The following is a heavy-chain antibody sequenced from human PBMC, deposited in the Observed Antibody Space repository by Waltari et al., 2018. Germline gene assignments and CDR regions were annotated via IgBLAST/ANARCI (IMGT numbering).Heavy chain of an antibody. J-gene: IGHJ6*03. V-gene: IGHV3-23*04. CDR3: AKDILELQYYYYYMDV. CDR2: ISGSGGST. D-gene: IGHD1-7*01. CDR1: GFTLSSYA. Sequence: EVQLVESGGGLVQPGGSLRLSCAASGFTLSSYAMSWVRQAPGKGLEWVSAISGSGGSTYYADSVKGRFTISRDNSKNTLYLQMNSLRAEDTAVYYCAKDILELQYYYYYMDVWGKGTTVTVSS.